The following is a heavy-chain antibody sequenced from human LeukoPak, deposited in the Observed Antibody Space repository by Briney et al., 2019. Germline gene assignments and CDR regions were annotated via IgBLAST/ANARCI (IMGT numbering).Heavy chain of an antibody. V-gene: IGHV3-30*02. J-gene: IGHJ4*02. CDR2: IRYDGSNK. D-gene: IGHD1-26*01. Sequence: PGGSLRLSCAASGFTFSSYGVHWVRQAPGKGLEWVAFIRYDGSNKYYADSVKGRFTISRDNSKNTLYLQMNSLRAEDTAVYYCAKDLSISGSYDYWGKGTLVTVSS. CDR1: GFTFSSYG. CDR3: AKDLSISGSYDY.